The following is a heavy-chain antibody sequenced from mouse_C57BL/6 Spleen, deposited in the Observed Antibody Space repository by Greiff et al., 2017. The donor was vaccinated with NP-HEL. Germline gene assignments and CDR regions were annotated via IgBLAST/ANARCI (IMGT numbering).Heavy chain of an antibody. J-gene: IGHJ4*01. V-gene: IGHV1-55*01. CDR3: ASPSDYDGYYYAMDY. Sequence: QVQLQQPGAELVKPGASVKMSCKASGYTFTSYWITWVRQRPGQGLEWIGDIYPGSGSTNYNEKFKSKATLTVDTSSSTAYMQLSSLTSEDSAVYYCASPSDYDGYYYAMDYWGQGTSVTVSS. CDR2: IYPGSGST. D-gene: IGHD2-4*01. CDR1: GYTFTSYW.